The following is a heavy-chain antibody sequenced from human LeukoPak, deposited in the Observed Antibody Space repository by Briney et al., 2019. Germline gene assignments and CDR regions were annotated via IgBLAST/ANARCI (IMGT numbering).Heavy chain of an antibody. CDR2: ISSSSSYI. CDR3: ARDLDDFWSGYFNLEDY. D-gene: IGHD3-3*01. J-gene: IGHJ4*02. Sequence: GGSLRLSCAASGFTFDDYDMSWVRQVPGKGLEWVASISSSSSYIYYADSVKGRFTISRDNAKNSLYLQMNSLRAEDTAVYYCARDLDDFWSGYFNLEDYWGQGTLVTVSS. V-gene: IGHV3-21*01. CDR1: GFTFDDYD.